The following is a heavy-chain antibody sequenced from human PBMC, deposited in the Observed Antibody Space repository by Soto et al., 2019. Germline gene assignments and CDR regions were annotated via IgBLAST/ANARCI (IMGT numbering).Heavy chain of an antibody. J-gene: IGHJ4*02. CDR1: GFTFSDHY. CDR2: TRNKANSYTT. CDR3: ASAGDSTGYSLGYY. V-gene: IGHV3-72*01. Sequence: EVQLVESGGGLVQPGGSLRLSCAASGFTFSDHYMDWVRQAPGKGLEWVGRTRNKANSYTTGYAASVKGRFTISRDDSKHALYLQMNSLKTEDTAVYYCASAGDSTGYSLGYYWGQGTLVTVSS. D-gene: IGHD3-22*01.